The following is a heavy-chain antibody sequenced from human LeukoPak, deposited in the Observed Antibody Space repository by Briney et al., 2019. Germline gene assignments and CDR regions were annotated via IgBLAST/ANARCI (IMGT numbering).Heavy chain of an antibody. D-gene: IGHD4-17*01. CDR3: ARDGGNTVTTTLYYYYYYYMDV. CDR2: INPNSGGT. CDR1: GYTFTGYY. V-gene: IGHV1-2*02. Sequence: GASVKVSCKASGYTFTGYYMHWVRQAPGQGLEWMGWINPNSGGTNYAQKFQGRVTMTRDTSISTAYMELSRLRSDDTAVYYCARDGGNTVTTTLYYYYYYYMDVWGKGTTVTVSS. J-gene: IGHJ6*03.